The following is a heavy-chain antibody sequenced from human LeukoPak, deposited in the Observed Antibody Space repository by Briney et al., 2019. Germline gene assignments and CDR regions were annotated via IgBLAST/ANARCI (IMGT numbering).Heavy chain of an antibody. CDR1: GGSISSYY. CDR2: IYYSGST. V-gene: IGHV4-59*12. D-gene: IGHD2/OR15-2a*01. CDR3: ARDLRNSKYAVFDS. Sequence: SETLSLTCTVSGGSISSYYWSWIRQPPGKGLEWIGYIYYSGSTNYNPSLKGRFTISRDNTKNSLFLQLDSLRAEDSAVYYCARDLRNSKYAVFDSWGQGTLVTVSS. J-gene: IGHJ4*02.